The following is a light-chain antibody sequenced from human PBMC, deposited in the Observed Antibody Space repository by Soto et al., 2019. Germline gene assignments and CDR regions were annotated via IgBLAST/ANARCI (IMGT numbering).Light chain of an antibody. CDR3: SSYTSSSTPVV. J-gene: IGLJ2*01. CDR1: NIDVGGNDY. Sequence: QSVLTQPASVSRSPGQSITISCTGTNIDVGGNDYVSWYQQHPGKAPKLLISDVTSRPSGVSHRFSGSKSGNTASLTISGLQAEDEADYYCSSYTSSSTPVVFGGGTKLTVL. CDR2: DVT. V-gene: IGLV2-14*03.